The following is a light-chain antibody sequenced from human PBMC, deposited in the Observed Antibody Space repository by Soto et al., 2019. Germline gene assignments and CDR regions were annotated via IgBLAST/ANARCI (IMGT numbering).Light chain of an antibody. CDR1: QSVSSSY. CDR2: GAS. CDR3: QQYGSGTKCT. Sequence: TQSPSSLSVCPGERVTLSCRASQSVSSSYLAWYQQKPGQAPRLLIYGASSRATGIPDRVSGSGSGTDFNLTISIREPETEAVSDCQQYGSGTKCTFAQGTKVDIK. J-gene: IGKJ1*01. V-gene: IGKV3-20*01.